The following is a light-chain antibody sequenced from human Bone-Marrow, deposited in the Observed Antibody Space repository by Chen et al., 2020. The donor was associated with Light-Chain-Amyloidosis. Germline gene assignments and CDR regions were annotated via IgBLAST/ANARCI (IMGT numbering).Light chain of an antibody. CDR1: QSVSSN. CDR3: QQYINWPPMYT. J-gene: IGKJ2*01. Sequence: EIVMTQSPATLSVSPGERATLSCRASQSVSSNLAWYQQKPGQAPRLLIFGASTRATGIPARFSGGGSETEFTLTISSLQSEDFALYYCQQYINWPPMYTFGQGTKLVIK. V-gene: IGKV3-15*01. CDR2: GAS.